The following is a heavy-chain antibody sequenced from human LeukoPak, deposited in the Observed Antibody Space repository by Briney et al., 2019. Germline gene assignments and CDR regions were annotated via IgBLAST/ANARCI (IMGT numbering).Heavy chain of an antibody. CDR1: GYTFTSYA. V-gene: IGHV1-3*01. CDR3: ARDGEDTKLWFRLFLGVFAY. J-gene: IGHJ4*02. Sequence: ASVKVSCKASGYTFTSYAMHWVRQAPGQRLEWMGWINAGNGNTKYSQKFQGRVTITRDTSASTAYMELSSLRSEDTAVYYCARDGEDTKLWFRLFLGVFAYWGQGTLVTVSS. CDR2: INAGNGNT. D-gene: IGHD5-18*01.